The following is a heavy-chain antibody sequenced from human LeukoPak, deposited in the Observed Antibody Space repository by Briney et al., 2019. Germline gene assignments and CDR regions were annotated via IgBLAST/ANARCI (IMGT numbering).Heavy chain of an antibody. J-gene: IGHJ6*03. CDR1: GFTFSSYA. Sequence: GGSLRLSCAASGFTFSSYAMHWGRQAPGKGLEWVAGISYDGSNKYYADSVKGRFTISRDNSKNTLYLQMNSLRAEDTAVYYCARDPFGVGSGTYYMDVWGKGTTVTVSS. V-gene: IGHV3-30-3*01. D-gene: IGHD3-3*01. CDR3: ARDPFGVGSGTYYMDV. CDR2: ISYDGSNK.